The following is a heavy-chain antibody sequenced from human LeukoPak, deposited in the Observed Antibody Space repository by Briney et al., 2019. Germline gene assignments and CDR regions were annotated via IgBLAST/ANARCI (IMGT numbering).Heavy chain of an antibody. V-gene: IGHV4-31*03. CDR2: IYYSGST. D-gene: IGHD6-19*01. J-gene: IGHJ5*02. CDR1: GGSISSGGYY. CDR3: ARVSSGWYRGGWFDP. Sequence: SETLSLTCTVSGGSISSGGYYWSWIRQHPGKGLEWIGYIYYSGSTYYNPSLKSRVTISVDTSKNQFSLKLSSVTAADTAVYYCARVSSGWYRGGWFDPWGQGTLVTVSS.